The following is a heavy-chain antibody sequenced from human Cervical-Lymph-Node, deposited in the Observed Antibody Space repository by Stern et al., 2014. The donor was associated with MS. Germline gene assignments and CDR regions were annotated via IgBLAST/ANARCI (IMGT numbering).Heavy chain of an antibody. Sequence: QVQLQESVPGLVKPSETLSLTCTVSGGSISSSSYYWGWIRQPPGKGLVWIGSIYYCGSTYYNPSLKSRVTISVDTSKNQFSLKLSSVTAADTAVYYCARQSLYCGGDCFYFDYWGQGTLVTVSS. D-gene: IGHD2-21*02. J-gene: IGHJ4*02. CDR3: ARQSLYCGGDCFYFDY. V-gene: IGHV4-39*01. CDR2: IYYCGST. CDR1: GGSISSSSYY.